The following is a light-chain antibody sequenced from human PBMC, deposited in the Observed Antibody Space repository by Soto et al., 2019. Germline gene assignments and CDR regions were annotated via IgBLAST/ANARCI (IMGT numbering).Light chain of an antibody. CDR3: QSYNDWLFA. V-gene: IGKV3-15*01. J-gene: IGKJ2*01. CDR2: GVS. CDR1: ESLFGF. Sequence: DIVLTQSPATLSVSPGDRVTLSCRASESLFGFLAWYQQKPGQAPRLLMYGVSTRATGIPARFSGGGSATDFTLTISSLQSEDCAFYFCQSYNDWLFASGLGNRLEI.